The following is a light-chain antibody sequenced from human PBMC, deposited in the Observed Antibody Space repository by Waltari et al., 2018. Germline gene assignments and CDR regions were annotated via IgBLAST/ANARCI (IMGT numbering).Light chain of an antibody. J-gene: IGKJ1*01. CDR2: DAS. V-gene: IGKV1-33*01. CDR3: QQNDHLPPWT. CDR1: QDISNY. Sequence: DIRMTQSPSPLSGSVGDRVPITCQESQDISNYLNWYQQKPGKAPKRLLYDASNLETGVTSRFSGSGSGAVFTFAYSSQQPEDIATYYCQQNDHLPPWTFGHAPTLDI.